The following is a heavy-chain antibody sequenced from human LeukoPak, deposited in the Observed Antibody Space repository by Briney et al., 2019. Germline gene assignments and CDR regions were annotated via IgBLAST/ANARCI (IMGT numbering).Heavy chain of an antibody. D-gene: IGHD3-16*01. CDR3: ANLGGESSYYYYGMDV. V-gene: IGHV3-11*06. J-gene: IGHJ6*04. Sequence: GGSLRLFCAASGFTFSDYYMSWIRQAPGKGLEWVSYISSSSSYTNYADSVKGRFTISRDNAKNSLYLQMNSLRAEDTAVYYCANLGGESSYYYYGMDVWGKGTTVTVSS. CDR2: ISSSSSYT. CDR1: GFTFSDYY.